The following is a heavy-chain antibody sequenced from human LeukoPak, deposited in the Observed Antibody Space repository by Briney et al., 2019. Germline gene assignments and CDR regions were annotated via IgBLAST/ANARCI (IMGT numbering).Heavy chain of an antibody. Sequence: ASVKVSCKASGYTFTSYYMHWVRQAPGQGLEWMGIINPSGGSTSYAQKFQGRVTMTRDTSTSTVYMELSSLGSEDTAVYYCARDRLEYSGSYTDAFDIWGQGTMVTVSS. D-gene: IGHD1-26*01. CDR1: GYTFTSYY. CDR2: INPSGGST. CDR3: ARDRLEYSGSYTDAFDI. V-gene: IGHV1-46*01. J-gene: IGHJ3*02.